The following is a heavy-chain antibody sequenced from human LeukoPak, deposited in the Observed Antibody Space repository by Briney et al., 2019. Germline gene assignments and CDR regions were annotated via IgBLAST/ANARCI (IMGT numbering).Heavy chain of an antibody. CDR1: GYTFTVYY. Sequence: ASVKVSCKASGYTFTVYYMHWVRQAPGQGLERMGWINPNSGGTKYAQNFEGRVTMTRDTSITTAYMELSSLGSDDTAIYYCARECSGTYCGEDWGQGTLVTVSS. CDR2: INPNSGGT. V-gene: IGHV1-2*02. D-gene: IGHD1-26*01. CDR3: ARECSGTYCGED. J-gene: IGHJ4*02.